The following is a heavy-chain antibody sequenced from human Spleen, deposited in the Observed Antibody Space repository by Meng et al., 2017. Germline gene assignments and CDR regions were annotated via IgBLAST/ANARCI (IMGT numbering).Heavy chain of an antibody. V-gene: IGHV1-18*01. CDR1: GHRFDTYG. CDR3: ARDSYDL. CDR2: IDGNSGNT. Sequence: QVQLVQSGAAVKKPGAPVKVSCKASGHRFDTYGISWVRQAPGQGLEWMAWIDGNSGNTEYLQKFQGRVTMTIDTSTSTAYMELRSLRSDDTAVYYCARDSYDLWGRGTLVTVSS. J-gene: IGHJ2*01.